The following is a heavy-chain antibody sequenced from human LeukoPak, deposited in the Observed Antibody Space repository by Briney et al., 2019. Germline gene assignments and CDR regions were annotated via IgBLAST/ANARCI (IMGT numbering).Heavy chain of an antibody. V-gene: IGHV3-30*02. CDR2: IRYDGSNK. Sequence: PGGSLRLSCAASGFTFSSYGMHWVRQAPGKGLEWVAFIRYDGSNKYYADSVKGRFTISRDNSKNTLYLQMNSLRAEDTAVYYCAKDGGEDDDYGDYETPGDFDYWGQGTLVTVSS. J-gene: IGHJ4*02. CDR1: GFTFSSYG. CDR3: AKDGGEDDDYGDYETPGDFDY. D-gene: IGHD4-17*01.